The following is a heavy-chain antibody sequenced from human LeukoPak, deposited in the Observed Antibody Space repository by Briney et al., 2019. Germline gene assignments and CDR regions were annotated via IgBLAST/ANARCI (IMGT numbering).Heavy chain of an antibody. CDR1: GYSISNDYY. J-gene: IGHJ4*02. CDR2: IYHSGST. Sequence: PSETLSLTCTVSGYSISNDYYWGWIRQSPGKGLEWIGSIYHSGSTYYNPSLKSRVTISVDTSKNQFSLKLTSVTAADTAVYYCARDGSGYSYGYFDYWGQGTLVTVSS. CDR3: ARDGSGYSYGYFDY. V-gene: IGHV4-38-2*02. D-gene: IGHD5-18*01.